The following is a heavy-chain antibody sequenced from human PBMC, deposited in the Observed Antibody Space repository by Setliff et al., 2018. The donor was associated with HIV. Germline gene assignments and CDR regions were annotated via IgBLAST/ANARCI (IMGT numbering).Heavy chain of an antibody. J-gene: IGHJ4*02. CDR2: ISGNGGST. V-gene: IGHV3-23*01. CDR1: GFTFTNYA. D-gene: IGHD6-19*01. Sequence: PGGSLRLSCATSGFTFTNYAMSWVRQAPGKGLEWVSAISGNGGSTNYADSVRGRFTISRDNSKNTLYLQMNSLRAEDTAIYYCAKAINSDWSFFDYWGQGTPVTVSS. CDR3: AKAINSDWSFFDY.